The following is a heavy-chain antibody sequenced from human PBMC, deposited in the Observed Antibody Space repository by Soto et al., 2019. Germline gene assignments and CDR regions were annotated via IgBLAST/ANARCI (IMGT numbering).Heavy chain of an antibody. V-gene: IGHV4-59*01. CDR3: ARGSGSLSSNIDF. CDR2: IYYTGNT. D-gene: IGHD2-15*01. Sequence: QVQLQESGPGQVKPSETLSLTCTVSSGSIGNLYLTWIRQPPGKGLEWIGYIYYTGNTDYNPSLKSRATISVDTSKTQFSLKLTSVTAADTAVYYCARGSGSLSSNIDFWGQGTPVTVSS. CDR1: SGSIGNLY. J-gene: IGHJ4*02.